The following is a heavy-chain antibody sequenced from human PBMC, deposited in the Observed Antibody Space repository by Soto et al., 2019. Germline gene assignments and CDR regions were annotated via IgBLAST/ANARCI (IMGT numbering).Heavy chain of an antibody. Sequence: SETLSLTCAVSGYSISSGYYWGWIRQPPGXGLEWIGSIYHSGSTYYNPSLKSRVTISVDTSKHQFSLKLSSVTAADTAVYYCARDGVPAAIRTYYYYYGMDVWGQGTTVTVSS. J-gene: IGHJ6*02. CDR2: IYHSGST. CDR3: ARDGVPAAIRTYYYYYGMDV. V-gene: IGHV4-38-2*02. D-gene: IGHD2-2*01. CDR1: GYSISSGYY.